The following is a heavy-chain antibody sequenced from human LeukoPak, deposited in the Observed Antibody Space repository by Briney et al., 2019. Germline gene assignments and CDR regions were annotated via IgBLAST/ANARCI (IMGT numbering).Heavy chain of an antibody. CDR2: IYHSGST. CDR1: GGSISSYY. Sequence: SETLSLTCTVSGGSISSYYWSWIRQPPGKGLEWIGYIYHSGSTNYNPSLKSRVTISVDTSKNQFSLKLSSVTAADTAVYYCAGRGYYDFWSGYYRSTKYYFDYWGQGTLVTVSS. J-gene: IGHJ4*02. V-gene: IGHV4-59*08. D-gene: IGHD3-3*01. CDR3: AGRGYYDFWSGYYRSTKYYFDY.